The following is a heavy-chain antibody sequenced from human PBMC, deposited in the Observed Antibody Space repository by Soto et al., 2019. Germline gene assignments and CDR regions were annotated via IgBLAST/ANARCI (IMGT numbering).Heavy chain of an antibody. CDR3: ARATYSSSYYVDS. J-gene: IGHJ4*02. V-gene: IGHV3-48*03. D-gene: IGHD6-6*01. Sequence: EVQLVESGGGLVQPGGSLRLSCAASGFTFSSFEMNWVRQAPGKGLEWVSKIGSSGSTIWYADSVKGRFTISRDNAKNSLYLQMNSLRGEDTAVYYCARATYSSSYYVDSWGQGTLVTVSS. CDR2: IGSSGSTI. CDR1: GFTFSSFE.